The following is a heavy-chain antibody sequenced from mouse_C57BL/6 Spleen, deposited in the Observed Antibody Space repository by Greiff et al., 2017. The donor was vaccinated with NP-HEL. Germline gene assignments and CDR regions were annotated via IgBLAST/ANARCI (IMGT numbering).Heavy chain of an antibody. CDR1: GYTFTDYY. J-gene: IGHJ4*01. Sequence: EVQLQQSGPELVKPGASVKISCKASGYTFTDYYMNWVKQSHGKSLEWIGDINPNNGGTSYNQKFKGKATLTVDKSSSTAYMELRSLTSEDSAFYSCARGDYYAKDYWGQGTSVTVSS. CDR2: INPNNGGT. V-gene: IGHV1-26*01. CDR3: ARGDYYAKDY.